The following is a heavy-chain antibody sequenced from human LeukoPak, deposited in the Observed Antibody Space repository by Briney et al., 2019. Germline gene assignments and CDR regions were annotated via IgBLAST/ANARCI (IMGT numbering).Heavy chain of an antibody. V-gene: IGHV7-4-1*02. D-gene: IGHD5-18*01. CDR1: GYTFTSYA. Sequence: GASVKVSCKASGYTFTSYAMNWVRQAPGQGLEWMGWINTNTGNPTYAQGFTGRFVFSLDTSVSTAYLQISSLKAEDTAAYYCARAPKWIQLWSLNYYYYYMDVWGKGTTVTVFS. CDR2: INTNTGNP. J-gene: IGHJ6*03. CDR3: ARAPKWIQLWSLNYYYYYMDV.